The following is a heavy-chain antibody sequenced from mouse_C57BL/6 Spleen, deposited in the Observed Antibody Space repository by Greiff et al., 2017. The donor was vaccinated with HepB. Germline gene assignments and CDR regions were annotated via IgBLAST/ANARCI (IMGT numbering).Heavy chain of an antibody. CDR3: TRVDGYYYFDY. J-gene: IGHJ2*01. D-gene: IGHD2-3*01. V-gene: IGHV5-9-1*02. CDR2: ISSGGDYI. CDR1: GFTFSSYA. Sequence: EVKLVESGEGLVKPGGSLKLSCAASGFTFSSYAMSWVRQTPEKRLEWVAYISSGGDYIYYADTVKGRFTISSDNARNTLYLQMSSLKSEDTAMYYCTRVDGYYYFDYWGQGTTLTVSS.